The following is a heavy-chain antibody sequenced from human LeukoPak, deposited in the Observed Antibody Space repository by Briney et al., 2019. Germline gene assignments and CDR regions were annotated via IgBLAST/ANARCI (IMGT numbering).Heavy chain of an antibody. V-gene: IGHV3-23*01. CDR1: GFTFSSYA. CDR2: ISGSGGST. Sequence: PGGSLRLSCAASGFTFSSYAMSWVRQAPGKGLEWVSAISGSGGSTYYADSVKGRFTISRDNSKNTLYLQMNSLRAEDTAVYYCAKDPAQSGPYYDFWSGYYDSDYWGQGTLVTVSS. D-gene: IGHD3-3*01. J-gene: IGHJ4*02. CDR3: AKDPAQSGPYYDFWSGYYDSDY.